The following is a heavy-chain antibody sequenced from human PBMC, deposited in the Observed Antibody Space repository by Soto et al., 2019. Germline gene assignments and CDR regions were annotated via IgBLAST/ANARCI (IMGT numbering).Heavy chain of an antibody. D-gene: IGHD3-22*01. CDR2: ISYDGSNK. CDR3: AKYYYDSSGYLNPFDY. J-gene: IGHJ4*02. CDR1: GFTFSGYG. V-gene: IGHV3-30*18. Sequence: GGSLRLSCAASGFTFSGYGMHWVRQAPGKGLEWVAVISYDGSNKYYADSVKGRFTVSRDNSKNTLYLQMNSLRAEDTAVYYCAKYYYDSSGYLNPFDYWGQGTLVTVSS.